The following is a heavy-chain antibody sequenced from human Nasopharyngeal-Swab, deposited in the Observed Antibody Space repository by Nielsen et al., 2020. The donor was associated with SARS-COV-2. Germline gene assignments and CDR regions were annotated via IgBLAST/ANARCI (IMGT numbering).Heavy chain of an antibody. D-gene: IGHD2-15*01. V-gene: IGHV3-33*01. J-gene: IGHJ4*02. CDR3: ARDGGYCSGGSCYPMIDH. CDR2: IWYDGSNK. Sequence: VRQMPGKGLEWVAVIWYDGSNKYYADSVKGRFTISRDNSKNTLYLQMNSLRAEDTAVYYCARDGGYCSGGSCYPMIDHWGQGTLVTVSS.